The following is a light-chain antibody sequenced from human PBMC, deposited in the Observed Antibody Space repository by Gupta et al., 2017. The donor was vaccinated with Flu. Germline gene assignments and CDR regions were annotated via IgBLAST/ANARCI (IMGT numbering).Light chain of an antibody. CDR3: HQYANSPRT. J-gene: IGKJ1*01. CDR2: GAP. V-gene: IGKV3-20*01. CDR1: QTVTSSH. Sequence: EIVLPQSPGTLSLSPGERATLSCRASQTVTSSHLACYQQKPGQAPRLLIYGAPTRATGIPDRFSGSGSGTDFTLTISRLEPEDFAVYYCHQYANSPRTFGQGTKVEIK.